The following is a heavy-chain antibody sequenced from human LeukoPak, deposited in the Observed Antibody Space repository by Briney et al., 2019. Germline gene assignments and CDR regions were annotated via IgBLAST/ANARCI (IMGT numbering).Heavy chain of an antibody. Sequence: GESLKISCKGSGYSFTTYWIGWVRQMPGKGLEWMGIVYPGGSDTRYSPSFQGQVTISADKSISTAYLQWSSLKASDTAMYYCARQGITMVQDYWGQGTLVTVSS. CDR2: VYPGGSDT. V-gene: IGHV5-51*01. J-gene: IGHJ4*02. D-gene: IGHD3-10*01. CDR1: GYSFTTYW. CDR3: ARQGITMVQDY.